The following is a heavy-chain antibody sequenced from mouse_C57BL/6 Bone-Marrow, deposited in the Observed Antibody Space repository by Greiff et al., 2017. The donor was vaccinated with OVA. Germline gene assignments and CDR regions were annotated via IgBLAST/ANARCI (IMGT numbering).Heavy chain of an antibody. Sequence: VQLVESGAELVRPGTSVKVSCKASGYAFTNYLIEWVKQRPGQGLEWIGVINPGSGGTNYNEKFKGKATLTADKSSSTAYMQLSSLTSEDSAVYFCARWDPITTVVATDWYFDVWGTGTTVTVSS. CDR2: INPGSGGT. CDR3: ARWDPITTVVATDWYFDV. V-gene: IGHV1-54*01. J-gene: IGHJ1*03. D-gene: IGHD1-1*01. CDR1: GYAFTNYL.